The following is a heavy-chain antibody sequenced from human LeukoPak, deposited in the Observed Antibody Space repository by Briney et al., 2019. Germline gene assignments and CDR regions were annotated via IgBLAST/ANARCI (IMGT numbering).Heavy chain of an antibody. J-gene: IGHJ4*02. CDR1: GFTFDDYG. CDR3: ARRSGIAVAGAFDY. V-gene: IGHV3-20*04. CDR2: INWNGGST. Sequence: GGSLRLSCAASGFTFDDYGMSWVRQAPGKGLEWVSGINWNGGSTGYADSVKGRFTISRDNAKNSLYLQMNSLRAEDTAVYYCARRSGIAVAGAFDYWGQGTLVTVSS. D-gene: IGHD6-19*01.